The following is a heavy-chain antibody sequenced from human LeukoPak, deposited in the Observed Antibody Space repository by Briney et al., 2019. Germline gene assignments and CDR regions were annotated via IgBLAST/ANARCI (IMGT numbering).Heavy chain of an antibody. D-gene: IGHD1-26*01. Sequence: GGSLRLSCAASGFTFSSQTMNWVRQAPGKGLEWVSSISSSSSHIYYADSVKGRFTISRDNAKNSLYLQMNSLRAEDTAVYYCARTTSMSYVGDAFDIWGQGTMVTVSS. CDR1: GFTFSSQT. V-gene: IGHV3-21*01. J-gene: IGHJ3*02. CDR2: ISSSSSHI. CDR3: ARTTSMSYVGDAFDI.